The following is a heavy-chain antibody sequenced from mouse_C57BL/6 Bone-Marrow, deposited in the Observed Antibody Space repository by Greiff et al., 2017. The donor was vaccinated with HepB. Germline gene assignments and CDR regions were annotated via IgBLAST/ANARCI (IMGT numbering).Heavy chain of an antibody. D-gene: IGHD2-3*01. J-gene: IGHJ3*01. V-gene: IGHV5-17*01. CDR3: ARTGLLLTWFAY. CDR1: GFTFSDYG. CDR2: ISSGSSTL. Sequence: EVQGVESGGGLVKPGGSLKLSCAASGFTFSDYGMHWVRQAPEKGLEWVAYISSGSSTLYYADTVKGRVTISRDNAKNTLFLQMTSLRSEDTALYYCARTGLLLTWFAYWGQGTLVTVSA.